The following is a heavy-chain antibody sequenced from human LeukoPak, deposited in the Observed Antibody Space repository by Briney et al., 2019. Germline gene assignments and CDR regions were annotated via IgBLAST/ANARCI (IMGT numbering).Heavy chain of an antibody. J-gene: IGHJ4*02. Sequence: PGGSLRLSCAASGFTISDYYMSWIRQPPGKGLEWIGEINHSGSTNYNPSLKSRVTISVDTSKNQFSLKLSSVTAADTAVYYCARHTYSSSSGFGYWGQGTLVTVSS. CDR1: GFTISDYY. D-gene: IGHD6-6*01. CDR3: ARHTYSSSSGFGY. V-gene: IGHV4-34*01. CDR2: INHSGST.